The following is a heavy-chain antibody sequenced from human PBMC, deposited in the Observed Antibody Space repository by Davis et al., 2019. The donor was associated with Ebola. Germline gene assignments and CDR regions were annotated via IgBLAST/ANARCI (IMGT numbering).Heavy chain of an antibody. CDR1: GYSFTSYW. CDR2: IYPGDSDT. D-gene: IGHD2-2*02. V-gene: IGHV5-51*01. Sequence: GESLKISCKGSGYSFTSYWIGWVRQMPGKGLEWMGIIYPGDSDTRYSPSFEGQVTISADKSFSTAYLQWSSLKASDTAMYYCARQIVPAAIPWFDPWGQGTLVTVSS. J-gene: IGHJ5*02. CDR3: ARQIVPAAIPWFDP.